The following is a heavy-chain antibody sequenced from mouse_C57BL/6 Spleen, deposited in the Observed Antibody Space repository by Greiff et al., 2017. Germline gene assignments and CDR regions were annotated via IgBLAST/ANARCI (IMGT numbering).Heavy chain of an antibody. J-gene: IGHJ2*01. CDR3: ARGTWTTVVATGSFDY. V-gene: IGHV1-66*01. CDR2: IYPGSGNT. CDR1: GYSFTSYY. D-gene: IGHD1-1*01. Sequence: QVQLKQSGPELVKPGASVKISCKASGYSFTSYYIHWVKQRPGQGLEWIGWIYPGSGNTKYNEKFKGKATLTADTSSSTAYMQLSSLTSEDSAVYYCARGTWTTVVATGSFDYWGQGTTLTVSS.